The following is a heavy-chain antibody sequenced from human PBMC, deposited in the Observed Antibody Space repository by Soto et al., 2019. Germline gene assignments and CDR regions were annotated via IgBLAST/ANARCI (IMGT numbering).Heavy chain of an antibody. CDR1: GFTFSSYS. CDR3: ARDSGRGGADDY. J-gene: IGHJ4*02. Sequence: EVQLVESGGGLVQPGGSLRLSCAASGFTFSSYSMTWVRQAPGKGLEWVSYIGKSSSPTFYADSVRGRFFISRDNAKNSLYLQMNSLRDVDTAVYYCARDSGRGGADDYWGQGTLVTVSS. V-gene: IGHV3-48*02. D-gene: IGHD1-26*01. CDR2: IGKSSSPT.